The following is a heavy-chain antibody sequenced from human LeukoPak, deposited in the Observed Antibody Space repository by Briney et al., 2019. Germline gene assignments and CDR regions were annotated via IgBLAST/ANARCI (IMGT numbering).Heavy chain of an antibody. CDR1: GFTFSSYW. Sequence: PGGSLRLSCAASGFTFSSYWMSWVRQAPGKGLEWVANIKQDGSEKYYVDSVKGRFTISRDNAKNPLYLQMNSLRAEDTAVYYCARLQRQPHAYFDYWGQGTLVTVSS. D-gene: IGHD6-13*01. V-gene: IGHV3-7*03. CDR2: IKQDGSEK. CDR3: ARLQRQPHAYFDY. J-gene: IGHJ4*02.